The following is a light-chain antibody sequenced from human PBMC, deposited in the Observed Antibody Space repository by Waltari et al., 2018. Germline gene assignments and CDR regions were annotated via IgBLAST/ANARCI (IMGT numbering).Light chain of an antibody. CDR1: SSDVGGYNY. V-gene: IGLV2-14*03. CDR2: DVS. Sequence: QSALTQPASVSGSPGQSITISCTGTSSDVGGYNYVSWYQQHPGKDPKLIIYDVSNRPSGVSNRFSGSKSGNTASLTISGLQAEDEADYYCSSYTSSSTLYVFGTGTKVTVL. J-gene: IGLJ1*01. CDR3: SSYTSSSTLYV.